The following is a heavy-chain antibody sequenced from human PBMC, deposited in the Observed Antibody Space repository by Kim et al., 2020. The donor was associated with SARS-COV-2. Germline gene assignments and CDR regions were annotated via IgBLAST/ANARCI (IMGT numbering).Heavy chain of an antibody. V-gene: IGHV3-23*01. J-gene: IGHJ6*02. CDR1: GFTFSSYA. D-gene: IGHD3-10*01. CDR2: ISGSGGST. CDR3: AKDWGAPLLWFGERLYHYGMDV. Sequence: GGSLRLSCAASGFTFSSYAMSWVRQAPGKGLEWVSAISGSGGSTYYADSVKGRFTISRDNSKNTLYLQMNSLRAEDTAVYYCAKDWGAPLLWFGERLYHYGMDVWGQGTTVTVSS.